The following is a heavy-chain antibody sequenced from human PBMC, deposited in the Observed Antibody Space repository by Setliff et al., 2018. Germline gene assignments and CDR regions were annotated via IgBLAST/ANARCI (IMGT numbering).Heavy chain of an antibody. CDR3: ARELAGIISGSYYPDAFDI. CDR2: ISSSSSYI. J-gene: IGHJ3*02. V-gene: IGHV3-21*01. D-gene: IGHD1-26*01. Sequence: PGGSLRLSCAASGFTFSSYSMNWVRQAPGKGLEWVSSISSSSSYIYYADSVKGRFTISRDNAKNSLYLQMNSLRAEDTAVYYCARELAGIISGSYYPDAFDIWGQGTTVTVSS. CDR1: GFTFSSYS.